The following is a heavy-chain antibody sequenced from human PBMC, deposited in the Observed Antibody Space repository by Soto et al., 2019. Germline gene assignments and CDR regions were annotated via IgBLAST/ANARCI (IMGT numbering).Heavy chain of an antibody. V-gene: IGHV3-73*01. CDR1: GFTFIGSA. CDR2: IRSKANSYAT. CDR3: TKGIAAAGIVY. Sequence: GGSLRLSCASSGFTFIGSAMHWVRQASGKGLEWVGRIRSKANSYATAYAASVKGRFTISRDDSKNTAYLQMNSLKTEDTAVYYCTKGIAAAGIVYWGQGTLVTVSS. J-gene: IGHJ4*02. D-gene: IGHD6-13*01.